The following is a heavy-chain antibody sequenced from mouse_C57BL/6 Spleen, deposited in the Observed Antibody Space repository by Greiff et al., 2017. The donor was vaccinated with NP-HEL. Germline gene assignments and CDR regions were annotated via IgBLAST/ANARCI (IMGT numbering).Heavy chain of an antibody. CDR1: GYTFTDYY. J-gene: IGHJ2*01. V-gene: IGHV1-26*01. CDR2: INPNNGGT. Sequence: EVQLQQSGPELVKPGASVKISCKASGYTFTDYYMNWVKQSHGKSLEWIGDINPNNGGTSYNQKFKGKATLTVDKSSSTAYMELRSLTSEDSAVYYCARYPNYYDYWGKGTTLTVAT. CDR3: ARYPNYYDY.